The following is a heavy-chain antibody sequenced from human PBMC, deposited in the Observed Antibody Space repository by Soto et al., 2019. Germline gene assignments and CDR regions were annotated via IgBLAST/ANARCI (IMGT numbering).Heavy chain of an antibody. J-gene: IGHJ4*02. Sequence: QPGGSLRLSCAASGFTFSDYAMTWVRQAPGKGLEWVSTISGSGGHTYSADSVKGRFTISRDNSKNTLYLQMNSLRAEDTAVYYCAKDNLATRYFDCWSQGTLVTVSS. D-gene: IGHD3-16*01. CDR3: AKDNLATRYFDC. V-gene: IGHV3-23*01. CDR2: ISGSGGHT. CDR1: GFTFSDYA.